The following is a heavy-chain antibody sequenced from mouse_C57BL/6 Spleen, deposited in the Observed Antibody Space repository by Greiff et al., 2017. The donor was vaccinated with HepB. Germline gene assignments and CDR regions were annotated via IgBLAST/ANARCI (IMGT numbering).Heavy chain of an antibody. CDR2: INPYNGDT. J-gene: IGHJ3*01. Sequence: VQLQQFGPELVKPGDSVKISCKASGYSFTGYFMNWVMQSHGKSLEWIGRINPYNGDTFYNQKFKGKATLTVDKSSSTAHMELRSLTSEDSAVYYCAPDSWFAYWGQGTLVTVSA. V-gene: IGHV1-20*01. D-gene: IGHD2-4*01. CDR1: GYSFTGYF. CDR3: APDSWFAY.